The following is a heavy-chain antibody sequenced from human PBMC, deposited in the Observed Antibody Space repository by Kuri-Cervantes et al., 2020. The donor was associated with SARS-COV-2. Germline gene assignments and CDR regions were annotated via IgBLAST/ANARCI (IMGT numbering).Heavy chain of an antibody. CDR1: GFTFSSYG. J-gene: IGHJ4*02. Sequence: GGSLRLSCAASGFTFSSYGMHWVRQAPGKGLEWVAVISYDGSNKYYADSAKGRFTISRDNSKNTLYLQMNSLRAEDTAVYYCAKEYSYGLLTLDYWGQGTLVTVSS. CDR3: AKEYSYGLLTLDY. CDR2: ISYDGSNK. D-gene: IGHD5-18*01. V-gene: IGHV3-30*18.